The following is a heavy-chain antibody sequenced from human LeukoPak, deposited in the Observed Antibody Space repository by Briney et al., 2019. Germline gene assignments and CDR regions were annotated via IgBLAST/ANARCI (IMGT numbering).Heavy chain of an antibody. CDR2: NDYSGST. V-gene: IGHV4-59*01. D-gene: IGHD3-22*01. Sequence: SETLSLTCTVSGGSFTNYYWSWIRQPPGKGLEWIGYNDYSGSTNYNPSLKSRVTISADTSKNEFSLKLSSVTAADTAVYYCARALYYYDSSGPLPLKWGQGTLVTVSS. J-gene: IGHJ4*02. CDR1: GGSFTNYY. CDR3: ARALYYYDSSGPLPLK.